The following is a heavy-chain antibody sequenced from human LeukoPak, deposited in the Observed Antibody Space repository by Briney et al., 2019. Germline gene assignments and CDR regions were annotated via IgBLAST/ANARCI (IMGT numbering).Heavy chain of an antibody. J-gene: IGHJ3*01. CDR3: AKEGESRDAFDV. Sequence: GASVKVSCKASGYTFNHYALHWVRQAPGQGLEWMGWINTNIGRPAYDQGFTGRFVFSLDTSVSTAYLWISNLKPEDTAVYYCAKEGESRDAFDVWGQGTMVIVSS. CDR2: INTNIGRP. V-gene: IGHV7-4-1*02. CDR1: GYTFNHYA.